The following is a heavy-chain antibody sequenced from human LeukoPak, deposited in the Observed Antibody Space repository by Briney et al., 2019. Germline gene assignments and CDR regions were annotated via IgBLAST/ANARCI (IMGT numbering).Heavy chain of an antibody. V-gene: IGHV1-2*02. CDR3: ARGYSYGSSAPMDV. D-gene: IGHD5-18*01. J-gene: IGHJ6*04. CDR2: INPNSGGT. Sequence: RASVKVSCKASGGTFSSYAISWVRQAPGQGLEWMGWINPNSGGTNYAQKFQGRVTMTRDTSISTAYMELSRLRSDDTAVYYCARGYSYGSSAPMDVWGKGTTVTVSS. CDR1: GGTFSSYA.